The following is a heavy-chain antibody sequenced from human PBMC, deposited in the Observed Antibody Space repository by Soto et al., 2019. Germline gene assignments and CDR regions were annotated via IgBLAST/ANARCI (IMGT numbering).Heavy chain of an antibody. CDR1: GFTFSSYA. V-gene: IGHV3-23*01. D-gene: IGHD6-6*01. CDR2: ISGSGGST. J-gene: IGHJ3*02. CDR3: AKDYRSIAAPSGAFDX. Sequence: GGSLRLSFAASGFTFSSYAMSWVRQAPGKGLEWVSDISGSGGSTYYEDSVKVRFTISRDNSKNTLYLQMNSLRAEDTAVYYCAKDYRSIAAPSGAFDXWGQGTMVTVS.